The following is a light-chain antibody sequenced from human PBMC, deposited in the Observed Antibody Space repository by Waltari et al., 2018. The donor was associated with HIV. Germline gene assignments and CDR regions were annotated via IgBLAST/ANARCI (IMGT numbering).Light chain of an antibody. J-gene: IGLJ2*01. CDR2: DVS. CDR1: SSDVGGYNY. CDR3: CSYAGSYTHVV. Sequence: QSALTQPRSVSGSPGQSVTISCTGTSSDVGGYNYVSWYQQPPGKAPKLMIYDVSKRPSGVPDRFSGSKSGNTASLTISGLQAEDEADYYCCSYAGSYTHVVFGGGTKLTVL. V-gene: IGLV2-11*01.